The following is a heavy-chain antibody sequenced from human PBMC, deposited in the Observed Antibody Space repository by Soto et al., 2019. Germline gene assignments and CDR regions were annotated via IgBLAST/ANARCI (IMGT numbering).Heavy chain of an antibody. CDR1: GGSISHSNNY. CDR2: IFFTGTT. D-gene: IGHD4-17*01. V-gene: IGHV4-30-4*01. CDR3: ARVSYGGNSEVDC. Sequence: QVQLQESGPGLVKPSQTLSLTCTVSGGSISHSNNYWSWIRQPPGKRPEWIGYIFFTGTTHYNPSLESRVSISVDTSKNQFSLSLTSVTAADTAVYYCARVSYGGNSEVDCWGQGTLVTVSS. J-gene: IGHJ4*02.